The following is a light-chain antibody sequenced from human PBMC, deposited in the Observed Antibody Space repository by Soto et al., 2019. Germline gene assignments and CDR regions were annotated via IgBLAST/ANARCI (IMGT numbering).Light chain of an antibody. V-gene: IGKV1-5*01. CDR2: DAS. Sequence: DIQMTQSPSTLSASVGDKVTITCRASQSISSWLAWYQQKPGKAPKLLIFDASSLESGVPPRFSGSGSGTEFTLTISSLQPDDFAIYYCQQYNSYSRTFGQGTNVDIK. CDR3: QQYNSYSRT. CDR1: QSISSW. J-gene: IGKJ1*01.